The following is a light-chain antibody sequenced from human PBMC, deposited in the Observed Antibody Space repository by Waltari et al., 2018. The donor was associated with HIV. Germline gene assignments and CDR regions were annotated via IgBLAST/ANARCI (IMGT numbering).Light chain of an antibody. J-gene: IGLJ3*02. Sequence: SGLTQPASVSGFPGQSITISCPGADSDFGFYHFVSWYHQYPGKVPKVILSKVDSRASGVSDRFSGSKSGNTASLSISGLRTEDEGVYFCASYTANDTVMFAGGTTVTVL. CDR1: DSDFGFYHF. CDR3: ASYTANDTVM. CDR2: KVD. V-gene: IGLV2-14*01.